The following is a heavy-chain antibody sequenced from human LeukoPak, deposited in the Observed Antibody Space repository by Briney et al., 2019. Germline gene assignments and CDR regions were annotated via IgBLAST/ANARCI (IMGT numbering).Heavy chain of an antibody. V-gene: IGHV3-30*02. CDR2: IRYDGRKE. CDR1: GFTFSSYG. D-gene: IGHD3-3*01. J-gene: IGHJ4*02. Sequence: PGGSLRLSCTASGFTFSSYGMHWVRQAPGKGLEWVAFIRYDGRKEYYADPLKGRFTISRDNSKNTLSLQVNSLRAEDTALYYCAKRGQDDSVIDYWGQGTLVTVSS. CDR3: AKRGQDDSVIDY.